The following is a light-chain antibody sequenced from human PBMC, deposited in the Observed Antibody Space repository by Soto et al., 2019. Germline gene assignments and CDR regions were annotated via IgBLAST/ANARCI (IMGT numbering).Light chain of an antibody. Sequence: EILLTQFTATLSWFPGDRVTLFCSDSQSVSTXLAWSQHKPRQAPRLLIFDEPTRATGIPARFSGSGSGTEFTLTISSLQSEAFAVYYCQQYNNLPTITFGQGTRLEIK. J-gene: IGKJ5*01. CDR3: QQYNNLPTIT. V-gene: IGKV3-15*01. CDR2: DEP. CDR1: QSVSTX.